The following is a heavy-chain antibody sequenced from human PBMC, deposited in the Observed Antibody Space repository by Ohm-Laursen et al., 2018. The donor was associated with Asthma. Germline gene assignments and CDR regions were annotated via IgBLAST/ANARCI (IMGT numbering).Heavy chain of an antibody. CDR2: VYGDGSNT. D-gene: IGHD6-13*01. V-gene: IGHV3-74*01. CDR1: GFTFSTYW. J-gene: IGHJ4*02. CDR3: ARGTPIARGPMGY. Sequence: SLRLSCAASGFTFSTYWMHWVRQAPGKGLVWDSRVYGDGSNTIYADSVKGRFTISRDNAENSLYLQMNSLRAEDTAVYYCARGTPIARGPMGYWGQGTLVTVSS.